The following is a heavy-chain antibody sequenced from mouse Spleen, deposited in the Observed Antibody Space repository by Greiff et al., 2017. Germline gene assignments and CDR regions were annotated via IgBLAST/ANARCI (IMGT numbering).Heavy chain of an antibody. J-gene: IGHJ2*01. Sequence: QVQLQQSGAELAKPGASVKLSCKASGYTFTSYWMHWVKQRHGQGLEWIGYFHPSSGYTKYNQKFKDKATLTADKSSSTAYMQLSSLTYEDSAVYYFARNRAFDYWGQGTTLTVSS. CDR1: GYTFTSYW. CDR2: FHPSSGYT. V-gene: IGHV1-7*01. CDR3: ARNRAFDY.